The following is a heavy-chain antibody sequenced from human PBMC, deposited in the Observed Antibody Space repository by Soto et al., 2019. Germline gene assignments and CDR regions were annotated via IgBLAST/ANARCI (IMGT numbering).Heavy chain of an antibody. CDR1: GFTFDDYA. D-gene: IGHD6-13*01. CDR2: ISWNSGSI. CDR3: AKDLGGYYSSSWLGLDY. Sequence: GGSLRLSCAASGFTFDDYAMHWVRQAPGKGLEWVSGISWNSGSIGYADSVKGRFTISRDNAKNSLYLQMNSLRAEDTALYYCAKDLGGYYSSSWLGLDYWGQGTLVTVSS. V-gene: IGHV3-9*01. J-gene: IGHJ4*02.